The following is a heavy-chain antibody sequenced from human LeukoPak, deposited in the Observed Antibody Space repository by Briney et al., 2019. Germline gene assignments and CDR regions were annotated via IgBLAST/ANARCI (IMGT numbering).Heavy chain of an antibody. CDR2: IYYSGST. D-gene: IGHD6-13*01. CDR1: GDSISSSTYY. CDR3: ARLSSSWSNYFDY. Sequence: SETLSLTCTVSGDSISSSTYYWGWLRQPPGKRLEWIGNIYYSGSTYYNPSLKSRVTISVDTSKNQFSLKLSSVTAADTAVYYCARLSSSWSNYFDYWGHGTLVTVSS. J-gene: IGHJ4*01. V-gene: IGHV4-39*07.